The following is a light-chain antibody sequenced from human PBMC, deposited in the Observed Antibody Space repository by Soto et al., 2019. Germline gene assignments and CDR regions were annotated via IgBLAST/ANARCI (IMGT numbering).Light chain of an antibody. Sequence: AIQMTQSPSSLSASVGDRVTITCRASQDIRNELGWYQQRPGKAPKALIYGASNLQSGVPSRFSGSGFGTEFTLTISSLQPEDFATYCCLQDRYYPRTFGQGTKVES. J-gene: IGKJ1*01. V-gene: IGKV1-6*01. CDR3: LQDRYYPRT. CDR1: QDIRNE. CDR2: GAS.